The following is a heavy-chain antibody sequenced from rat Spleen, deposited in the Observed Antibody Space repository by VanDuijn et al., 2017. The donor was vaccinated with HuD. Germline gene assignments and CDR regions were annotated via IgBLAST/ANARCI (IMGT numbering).Heavy chain of an antibody. CDR1: GFTFSDYY. CDR2: ISYDGSTT. D-gene: IGHD1-1*01. V-gene: IGHV5-29*01. Sequence: EVQLVESDGGLVQPGRSLKLSCAASGFTFSDYYMAWVRQAPTKGLEWVATISYDGSTTYYRDSVKGRFTISRDNAKSTLYLQMDSLGSEDTATYYCARHEDYSGLDYWGQGVMVTVSS. CDR3: ARHEDYSGLDY. J-gene: IGHJ2*01.